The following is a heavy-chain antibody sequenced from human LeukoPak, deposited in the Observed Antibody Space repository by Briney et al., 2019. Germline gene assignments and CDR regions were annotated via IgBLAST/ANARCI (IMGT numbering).Heavy chain of an antibody. CDR2: IHYSGNT. V-gene: IGHV4-59*01. CDR3: ARVGGVTTAPLDLDI. D-gene: IGHD4-17*01. Sequence: SETLSLTCSVSGDSIRNYYWSWIRQPPGKGLEWVGHIHYSGNTDYNPSLKSRVTISLDVSKNQFFLKLNSVTAADTAVYYCARVGGVTTAPLDLDIWGRGTQVTVSA. CDR1: GDSIRNYY. J-gene: IGHJ2*01.